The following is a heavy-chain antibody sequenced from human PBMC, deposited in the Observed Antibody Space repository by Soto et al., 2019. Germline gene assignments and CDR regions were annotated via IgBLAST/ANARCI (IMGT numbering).Heavy chain of an antibody. CDR3: ASSMITFGGVIAHFAY. CDR1: GGSFSGYY. J-gene: IGHJ4*02. CDR2: INHSGST. V-gene: IGHV4-34*01. Sequence: SETLSLTCAVYGGSFSGYYWSWIRQPPGKGLEWIGEINHSGSTNYNPSLKSRVTISVDTSKNQFSLKLRSVTAADTAVYYCASSMITFGGVIAHFAYWGQGNLVTVSS. D-gene: IGHD3-16*02.